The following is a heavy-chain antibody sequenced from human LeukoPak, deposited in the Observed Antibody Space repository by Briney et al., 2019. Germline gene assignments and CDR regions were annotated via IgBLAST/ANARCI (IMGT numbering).Heavy chain of an antibody. CDR3: ASGETRHYDILTGHFDY. Sequence: SQTLSLTCTVSGGSISSGSYYWSWIRQPPGKGLEWIGYIYYSGSTNYNPSLKSRVTISVDTSKNQFSLKLSSVTAADTAVYYCASGETRHYDILTGHFDYWGQGTLVTVSS. V-gene: IGHV4-61*01. D-gene: IGHD3-9*01. CDR1: GGSISSGSYY. J-gene: IGHJ4*02. CDR2: IYYSGST.